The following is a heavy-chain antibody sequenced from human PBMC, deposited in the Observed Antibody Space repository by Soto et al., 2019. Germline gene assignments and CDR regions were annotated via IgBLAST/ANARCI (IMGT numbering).Heavy chain of an antibody. CDR2: INHSGST. J-gene: IGHJ4*02. D-gene: IGHD6-13*01. V-gene: IGHV4-34*01. CDR1: GGSFSGYY. Sequence: SETLSLTCAVYGGSFSGYYWSWIRQPPGKGLEWIGEINHSGSTNYNPSLKSRVTISVDTSKNQFSLKLSSVTAADTAVYYCARVEDSSSCIDYWGQGTLVTVSS. CDR3: ARVEDSSSCIDY.